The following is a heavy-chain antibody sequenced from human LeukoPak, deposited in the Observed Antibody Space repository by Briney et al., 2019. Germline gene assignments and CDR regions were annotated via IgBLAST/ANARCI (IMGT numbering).Heavy chain of an antibody. J-gene: IGHJ4*02. Sequence: PSETLSLTCTVSGGSISSYYWSWIRQPPGKGLEWIGYIYYSGSTNYNPSLKSRVTISVDTSKNQFSLKLSSVTAADTAVYYCAKDLRWSNYWGQGTLVTVSS. D-gene: IGHD2-15*01. V-gene: IGHV4-59*12. CDR2: IYYSGST. CDR1: GGSISSYY. CDR3: AKDLRWSNY.